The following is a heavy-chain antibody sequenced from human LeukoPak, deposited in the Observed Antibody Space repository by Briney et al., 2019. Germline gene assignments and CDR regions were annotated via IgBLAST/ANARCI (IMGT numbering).Heavy chain of an antibody. Sequence: PGGSLRLSCADSGSTFDDYAMHWVRQAPGKGLEWVSGISWNNGSTGYADSVKGRFTISRDNAKNSLYLQMNSLRAEDTALYYCAKDLSTFGVVTTPDYWGQGTLVTVSS. V-gene: IGHV3-9*01. J-gene: IGHJ4*02. CDR3: AKDLSTFGVVTTPDY. CDR1: GSTFDDYA. D-gene: IGHD3-3*01. CDR2: ISWNNGST.